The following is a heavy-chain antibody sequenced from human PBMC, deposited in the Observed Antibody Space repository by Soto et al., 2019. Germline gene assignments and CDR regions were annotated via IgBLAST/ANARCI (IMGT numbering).Heavy chain of an antibody. D-gene: IGHD2-2*01. CDR2: IDYNGVT. J-gene: IGHJ4*02. CDR1: GASISSRDYY. Sequence: PSETLSLTCSVSGASISSRDYYWGWIRQTPGKGLEWIGNIDYNGVTYYNPSLKSRVTGSKDTSKNQFSLKVASVTAADTAIYYCGRVMIGTSRHTDSDYWGQGTQVTVSS. CDR3: GRVMIGTSRHTDSDY. V-gene: IGHV4-39*01.